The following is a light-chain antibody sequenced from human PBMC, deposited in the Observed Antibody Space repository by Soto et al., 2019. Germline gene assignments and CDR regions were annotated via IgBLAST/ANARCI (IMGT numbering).Light chain of an antibody. CDR2: DAS. V-gene: IGKV1-5*01. CDR1: QSISNW. CDR3: QQYNTYSKT. Sequence: DIQMTQYPSTLSASVGDRLTITSRASQSISNWLAWYQQRPGKAPKLLIFDASSLESGVPSRFSGSGSGTEFNLTISRLQPDDFATYYCQQYNTYSKTFGQGTKVDIK. J-gene: IGKJ1*01.